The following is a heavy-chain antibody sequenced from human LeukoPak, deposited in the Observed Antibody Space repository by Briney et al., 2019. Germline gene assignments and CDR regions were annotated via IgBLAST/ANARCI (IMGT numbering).Heavy chain of an antibody. CDR1: GYTFTSYD. J-gene: IGHJ4*02. CDR2: MNPNSGNT. Sequence: ASVKVSCKASGYTFTSYDINWVRQATGQGLEWMGWMNPNSGNTGYAQKLQGRVTMTTDTSTSTAYMELRSLRSDDTAVYYCARDRRGGDSEFDYWGQGTLVTVSS. CDR3: ARDRRGGDSEFDY. V-gene: IGHV1-8*01. D-gene: IGHD2-21*02.